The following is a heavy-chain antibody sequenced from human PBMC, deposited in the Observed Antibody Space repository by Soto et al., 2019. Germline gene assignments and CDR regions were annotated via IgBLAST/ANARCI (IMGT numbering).Heavy chain of an antibody. D-gene: IGHD2-2*01. CDR2: IWYDGSNK. CDR3: ARDREDIVVVPAAELDY. CDR1: GFSFSSYG. Sequence: PGGSLRLSCAASGFSFSSYGVHWVRQAPGKGLEWVAVIWYDGSNKYYADSVKGRFTISRDNSKNTLYLQMNSLRAEDTAVYYCARDREDIVVVPAAELDYWGQGTLVTVSS. V-gene: IGHV3-33*01. J-gene: IGHJ4*02.